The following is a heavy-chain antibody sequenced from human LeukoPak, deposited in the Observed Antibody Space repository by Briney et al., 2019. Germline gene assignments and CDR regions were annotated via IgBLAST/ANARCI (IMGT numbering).Heavy chain of an antibody. J-gene: IGHJ4*02. V-gene: IGHV3-48*01. CDR1: GLTFSSYS. CDR3: ARDAVLMVYVIDY. Sequence: GGSLRLSCAASGLTFSSYSMNWVRQAPGKGLEWVSYISSSSSTIYYADSVKGRFTISRDNAKNSLYLQMNSLRAEDTAVYYCARDAVLMVYVIDYWGQGTLVTVSS. D-gene: IGHD2-8*01. CDR2: ISSSSSTI.